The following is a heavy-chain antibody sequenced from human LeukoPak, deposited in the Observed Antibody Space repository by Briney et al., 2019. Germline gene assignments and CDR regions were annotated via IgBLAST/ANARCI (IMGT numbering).Heavy chain of an antibody. J-gene: IGHJ4*02. CDR1: GFTVSRDY. CDR2: IYSGGST. D-gene: IGHD1-1*01. Sequence: GGSLRLSCATSGFTVSRDYMNWVRQAPGKGLEWVSVIYSGGSTTYADSVKGRFAISRDESGTTVFLQMNSLKDEDTGIYYCARGSLEDLSDWGQGTLVTVSS. CDR3: ARGSLEDLSD. V-gene: IGHV3-66*01.